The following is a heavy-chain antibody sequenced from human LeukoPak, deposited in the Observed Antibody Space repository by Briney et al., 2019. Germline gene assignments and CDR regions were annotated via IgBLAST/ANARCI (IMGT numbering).Heavy chain of an antibody. CDR1: GGSISSYY. D-gene: IGHD1-26*01. V-gene: IGHV4-59*01. J-gene: IGHJ4*02. CDR3: ARRVGDEDYFDY. Sequence: SETLSLTCTVSGGSISSYYWSWIRQPPGKGLEWIAYIYYSGSTNYNPSLKSRVTISIDTSKNQFSLKVSSVTAADTAVYYCARRVGDEDYFDYWGQGTLVTVSS. CDR2: IYYSGST.